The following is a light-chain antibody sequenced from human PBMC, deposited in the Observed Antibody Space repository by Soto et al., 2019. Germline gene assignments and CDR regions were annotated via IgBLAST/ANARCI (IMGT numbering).Light chain of an antibody. V-gene: IGKV3-15*01. CDR2: GAS. CDR3: QQYNNWPLT. J-gene: IGKJ4*01. CDR1: QSVNSN. Sequence: VLTQAPATLSVSPGERATLSCRASQSVNSNLAWYQQRPGQAPRLLIYGASTRATGIPARFSGSGSGTEFTLTISSLQSEDFAFYYCQQYNNWPLTFGGGTKVDIK.